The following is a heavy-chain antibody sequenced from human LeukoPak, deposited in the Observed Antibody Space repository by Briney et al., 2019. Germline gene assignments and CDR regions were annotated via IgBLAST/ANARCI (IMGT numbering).Heavy chain of an antibody. D-gene: IGHD3-22*01. CDR3: ARGSGYYYVDFDY. V-gene: IGHV3-30*04. CDR1: GFTFSSYV. Sequence: GGSLRLSCAASGFTFSSYVMHWVRQAPGKGLEWVAIISYDGSNEYYADSVKGRFTISRDNSKKTLYLQMNSLRAEDTAVYYCARGSGYYYVDFDYWGQGTLVTASS. CDR2: ISYDGSNE. J-gene: IGHJ4*02.